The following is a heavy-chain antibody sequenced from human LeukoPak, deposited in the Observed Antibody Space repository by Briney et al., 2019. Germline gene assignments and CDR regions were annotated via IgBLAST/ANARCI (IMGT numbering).Heavy chain of an antibody. J-gene: IGHJ3*02. CDR3: AKDLHYYGSGSYAFDI. CDR1: GFTFSSYG. V-gene: IGHV3-30*18. CDR2: ISYDGSNK. D-gene: IGHD3-10*01. Sequence: GGSLRLSCAASGFTFSSYGMHWVRQAPGKGLEWVAVISYDGSNKYYADSVKGRFTISRDNSKNTLYLQMNSLRAEGTAVYYCAKDLHYYGSGSYAFDIWGQGTMVTVSS.